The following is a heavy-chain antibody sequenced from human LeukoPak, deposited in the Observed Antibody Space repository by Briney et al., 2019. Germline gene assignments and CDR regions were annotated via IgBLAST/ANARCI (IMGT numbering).Heavy chain of an antibody. J-gene: IGHJ4*02. CDR3: ARGPNSNWSGLDF. Sequence: GGSLRLSCTASGFSFSGHWMHWARQLPGKGLVWVSRISPTGSTTSYADSVKSRFTVSRDNAKNTLYLQVNNLRAEDTAVYYCARGPNSNWSGLDFWGQGTLLTVSS. CDR2: ISPTGSTT. V-gene: IGHV3-74*01. D-gene: IGHD6-6*01. CDR1: GFSFSGHW.